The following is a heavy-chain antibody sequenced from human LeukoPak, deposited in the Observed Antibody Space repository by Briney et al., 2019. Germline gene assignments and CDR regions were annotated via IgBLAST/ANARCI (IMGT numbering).Heavy chain of an antibody. CDR3: AAEAVHDSGGYYPSLDY. CDR2: ISPVFGTA. CDR1: GGSFRGYG. Sequence: GASVKVSCKVSGGSFRGYGFTWVRQAPGQGLEWMGGISPVFGTAAYAQEFKGRVTLTTDESTSTAYLDVSSLRHEDTAIYYCAAEAVHDSGGYYPSLDYWGQGTLVTVSS. J-gene: IGHJ4*02. D-gene: IGHD3-22*01. V-gene: IGHV1-69*05.